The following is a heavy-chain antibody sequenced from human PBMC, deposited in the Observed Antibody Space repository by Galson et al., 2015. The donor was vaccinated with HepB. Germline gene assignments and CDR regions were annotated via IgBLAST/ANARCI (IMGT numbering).Heavy chain of an antibody. J-gene: IGHJ4*02. D-gene: IGHD4-23*01. CDR3: ARVGRGATVVIYDY. CDR1: GGTFSSYA. V-gene: IGHV1-69*13. CDR2: IIPIFGTA. Sequence: SVKVSCKASGGTFSSYAISWVRQAPGQGLEWMGGIIPIFGTANYAQKFQGRVTITADESTSTAYMELSSLRSEDTAVYYCARVGRGATVVIYDYWGQGTLVTVSS.